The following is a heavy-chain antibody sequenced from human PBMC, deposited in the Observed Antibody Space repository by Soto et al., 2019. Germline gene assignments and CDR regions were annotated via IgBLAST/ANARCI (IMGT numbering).Heavy chain of an antibody. CDR3: ASQGSYYRPYFDY. J-gene: IGHJ4*02. Sequence: LSLTCTVSGGSISSGDYYWSWIRQPPGKGLEWVSYISSGSSTIYYTDSVKGRFTISRDNAKNSQYLQMNSLRDDDSAVYYCASQGSYYRPYFDYWGQGTLVTVSS. V-gene: IGHV3-11*04. CDR1: GGSISSGDYY. D-gene: IGHD1-26*01. CDR2: ISSGSSTI.